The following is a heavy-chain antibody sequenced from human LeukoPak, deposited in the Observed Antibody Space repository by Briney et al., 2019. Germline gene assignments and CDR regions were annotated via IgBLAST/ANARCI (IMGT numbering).Heavy chain of an antibody. J-gene: IGHJ4*02. CDR3: ARGSWRDCSGESCSYYFDF. CDR2: MNPNSGNT. V-gene: IGHV1-8*01. CDR1: AYTFSSYD. D-gene: IGHD2-15*01. Sequence: ASVKVSCKASAYTFSSYDINWVRQATGQGLEWMGWMNPNSGNTGYAQNFQGRVNMTRNTSISTAYMELSSLRSDDTAVYFCARGSWRDCSGESCSYYFDFWGQGTLVTVSS.